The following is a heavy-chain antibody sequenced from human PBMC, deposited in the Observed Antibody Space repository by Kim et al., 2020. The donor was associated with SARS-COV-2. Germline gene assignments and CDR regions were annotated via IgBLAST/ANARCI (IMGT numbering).Heavy chain of an antibody. CDR3: YFLYGSGTYQLGY. CDR2: IWYDGSNK. Sequence: GGSLRLSCAASGFTFSSYAMHWVRQAPGKGLEWVAVIWYDGSNKYYADSVKGRFTISRDNSKNTLYLQMNSLRAEDTAVYYCYFLYGSGTYQLGYWGQGTLVTVSS. D-gene: IGHD3-10*01. J-gene: IGHJ4*02. CDR1: GFTFSSYA. V-gene: IGHV3-33*01.